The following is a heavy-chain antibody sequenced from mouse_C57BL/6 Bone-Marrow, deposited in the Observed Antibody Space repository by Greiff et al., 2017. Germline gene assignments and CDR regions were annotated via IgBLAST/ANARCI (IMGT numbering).Heavy chain of an antibody. V-gene: IGHV5-6*02. CDR3: ARRGHYYGSRNWYFDV. J-gene: IGHJ1*03. CDR2: ISSGGSYT. CDR1: GFTFSSYG. Sequence: EVMLVESGGDLVKPGGSLKLSCAASGFTFSSYGMSWVRQTPDKRLEWVATISSGGSYTYYPDSVKGRFTISRDNAKNTLYLQMSSLKSEDTAMDDCARRGHYYGSRNWYFDVWGTGTTVTVSS. D-gene: IGHD1-1*01.